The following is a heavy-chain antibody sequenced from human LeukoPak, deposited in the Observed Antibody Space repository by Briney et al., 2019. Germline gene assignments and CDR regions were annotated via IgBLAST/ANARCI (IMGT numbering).Heavy chain of an antibody. CDR3: AKAFRIVGIGNPDDAFDV. CDR1: EFSVGSNY. CDR2: IYSGGST. D-gene: IGHD1-26*01. Sequence: GGSLRLSCAASEFSVGSNYMTWVRQAPGKGLEWVSLIYSGGSTYYADSVKGRFTISRDNSENTLYLQLNSLRAEDSAIYYCAKAFRIVGIGNPDDAFDVWGQGTVVTVSS. V-gene: IGHV3-66*01. J-gene: IGHJ3*01.